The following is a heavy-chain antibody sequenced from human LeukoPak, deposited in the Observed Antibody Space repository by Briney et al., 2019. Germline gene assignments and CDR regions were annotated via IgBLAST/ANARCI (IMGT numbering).Heavy chain of an antibody. V-gene: IGHV4-34*01. J-gene: IGHJ3*02. CDR2: INHSGST. CDR1: GGSFSGYY. CDR3: ARLYYCSSTSCLDALDI. D-gene: IGHD2-2*01. Sequence: PSETLSLTCAVYGGSFSGYYWSWIRQPPGKGLEWIGEINHSGSTNYNPSLKSRVTISVDTSKNQFSLKLSSVTAADTAVYYCARLYYCSSTSCLDALDIWGQGTMVTVSS.